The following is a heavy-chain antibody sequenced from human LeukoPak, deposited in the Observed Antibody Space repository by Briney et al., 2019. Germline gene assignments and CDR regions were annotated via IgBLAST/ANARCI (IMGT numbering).Heavy chain of an antibody. V-gene: IGHV2-5*08. J-gene: IGHJ5*02. D-gene: IGHD3-10*01. CDR3: AHRRVRSDGSGSYYLNWFDP. CDR2: IYWDDDK. CDR1: GGSLSSYYW. Sequence: TLSLTCTVSGGSLSSYYWSWIRQPPGKALEWLALIYWDDDKRYSPSLKSRLTITKDTSKNQVVLTMTNMDPVDTATYYCAHRRVRSDGSGSYYLNWFDPWGQGTLVTVSS.